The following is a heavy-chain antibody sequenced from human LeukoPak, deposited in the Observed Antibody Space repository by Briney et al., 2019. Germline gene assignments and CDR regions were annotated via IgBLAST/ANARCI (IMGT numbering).Heavy chain of an antibody. D-gene: IGHD6-13*01. J-gene: IGHJ4*02. CDR2: IRSKANSYAT. CDR3: TSRGPTAAAPDY. CDR1: GFTFSGSA. V-gene: IGHV3-73*01. Sequence: GGSLRLSCAASGFTFSGSAMHWVRQASGKGLEWVGRIRSKANSYATAYAASVKGRFTISRDDSKKTAYLQMNSLKTEDTAVYFCTSRGPTAAAPDYWGQGTLVTVSS.